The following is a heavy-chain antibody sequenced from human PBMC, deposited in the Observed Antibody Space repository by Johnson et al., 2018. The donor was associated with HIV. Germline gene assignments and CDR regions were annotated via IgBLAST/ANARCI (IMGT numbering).Heavy chain of an antibody. J-gene: IGHJ3*02. CDR3: AKEAYYVEAFDI. Sequence: QVQLVESGGGVVHPGGSLRLSCAASGFTFNTYGMHWVRQAPGKGLEWVAFIRYDGGTKYYADSLKGRFTISRENSKNTLYLQMNILRAEDTAVYFCAKEAYYVEAFDIWGQGTMVTVSS. CDR1: GFTFNTYG. CDR2: IRYDGGTK. D-gene: IGHD3-16*01. V-gene: IGHV3-30*02.